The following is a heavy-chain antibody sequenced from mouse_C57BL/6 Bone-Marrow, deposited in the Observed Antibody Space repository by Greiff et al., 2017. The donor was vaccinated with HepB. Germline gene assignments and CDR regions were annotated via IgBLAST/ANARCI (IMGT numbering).Heavy chain of an antibody. V-gene: IGHV2-2*01. Sequence: VMLVESGPGLVQPSQSLSITCTVSGFSLTSYGVHWVRQSPGKGLEWLGVIWSGGSTDYNAAFISRLSISKDNSKSQVFFKMNSLQADDTAIYYCARDYGSSPQYFDVWGTGTTVTVSS. CDR3: ARDYGSSPQYFDV. CDR1: GFSLTSYG. J-gene: IGHJ1*03. D-gene: IGHD1-1*01. CDR2: IWSGGST.